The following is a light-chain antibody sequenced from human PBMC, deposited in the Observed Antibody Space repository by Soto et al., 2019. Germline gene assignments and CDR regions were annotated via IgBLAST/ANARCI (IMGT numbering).Light chain of an antibody. V-gene: IGLV2-23*01. CDR2: EGS. J-gene: IGLJ2*01. CDR3: CSYASSSTSAV. Sequence: QSALTQPASVSGAPGQSTTISCTGTSSDVGSYNLVSWYQQHPGKAPKLMIYEGSKRPSGVSNRFSGSKSGNTASLTISGLQAEDEADYYCCSYASSSTSAVFGGGTKLTVL. CDR1: SSDVGSYNL.